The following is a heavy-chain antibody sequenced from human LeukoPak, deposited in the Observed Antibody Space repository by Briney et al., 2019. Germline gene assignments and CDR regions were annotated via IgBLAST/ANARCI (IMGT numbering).Heavy chain of an antibody. Sequence: GGSLRLSCAASGFTFSDYYMSWIRQAPGKGLEGVSYISSSVSTIYYADSVKGRFTISRDNAKNSLYLQMNSLRAEDTAVYYCARDPGYCSGGSCYSGWFDPWGQGTLVTVSS. V-gene: IGHV3-11*01. CDR3: ARDPGYCSGGSCYSGWFDP. J-gene: IGHJ5*02. CDR1: GFTFSDYY. D-gene: IGHD2-15*01. CDR2: ISSSVSTI.